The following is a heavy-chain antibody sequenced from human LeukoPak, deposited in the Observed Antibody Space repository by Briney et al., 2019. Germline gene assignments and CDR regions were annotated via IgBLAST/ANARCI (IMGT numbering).Heavy chain of an antibody. CDR1: GFTFSSYG. V-gene: IGHV3-23*01. J-gene: IGHJ4*02. D-gene: IGHD5-18*01. CDR2: VSGSGSST. CDR3: AKGWDVDTAIDY. Sequence: GGSLRLSCAASGFTFSSYGMTWVRQAPGKGLEWVSGVSGSGSSTKHADSVKGRFTISRDNSKNTLYLQMNSLRAEDTAVYYCAKGWDVDTAIDYWGQGTLVTVSS.